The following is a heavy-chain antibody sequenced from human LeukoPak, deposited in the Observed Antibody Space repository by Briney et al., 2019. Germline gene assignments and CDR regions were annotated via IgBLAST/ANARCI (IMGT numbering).Heavy chain of an antibody. V-gene: IGHV1-18*01. D-gene: IGHD1-14*01. Sequence: ASVKVSCKSSRYTFFSSDITWVRQAPGQGLGWIGRISTSNGDTNYAAKLQGRVTMTTDTSTSTVYMELGSLTFDDTAVYFCARDPYHRLGPPLDLWGQGTLVTVSS. CDR1: RYTFFSSD. CDR3: ARDPYHRLGPPLDL. J-gene: IGHJ5*02. CDR2: ISTSNGDT.